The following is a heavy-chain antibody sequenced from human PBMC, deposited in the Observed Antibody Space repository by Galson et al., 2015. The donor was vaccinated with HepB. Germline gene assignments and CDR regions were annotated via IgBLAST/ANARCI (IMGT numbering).Heavy chain of an antibody. J-gene: IGHJ4*02. D-gene: IGHD1-7*01. Sequence: SLILSCAAAGFTVSNNYMTGVRQAPETGLEWVSLIYSDGTTRYAVSVKRLFTISRDNSKNMLDLQMNSLRAEDTAIYYCTGLRGSTPGGFWGQGTLVTVSS. CDR3: TGLRGSTPGGF. V-gene: IGHV3-53*01. CDR1: GFTVSNNY. CDR2: IYSDGTT.